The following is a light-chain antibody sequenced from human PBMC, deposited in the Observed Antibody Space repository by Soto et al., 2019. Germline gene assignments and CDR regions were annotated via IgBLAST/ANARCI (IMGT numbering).Light chain of an antibody. Sequence: DIVMTQSPDSLAVSLGERATINCKSSQSVLYSSNNKNYLAWYQQKPGQPPKLLIYWASTRESGVPDRFSGSASGTDFTLTISSLQAEDVAVYYCQQYYSTPPVTFGQGTKLEIK. CDR3: QQYYSTPPVT. CDR2: WAS. CDR1: QSVLYSSNNKNY. V-gene: IGKV4-1*01. J-gene: IGKJ2*01.